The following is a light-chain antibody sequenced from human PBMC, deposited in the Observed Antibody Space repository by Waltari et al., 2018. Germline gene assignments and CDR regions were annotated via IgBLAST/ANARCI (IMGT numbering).Light chain of an antibody. CDR2: DVS. V-gene: IGLV2-23*02. J-gene: IGLJ3*02. CDR1: SSDIGRYDI. CDR3: CSYAGNYIWV. Sequence: QSALTQPASVSGSPGQSVTISCTGASSDIGRYDIVSWYQQHPVNAPKLIICDVSNRPSGVSDGFSGSKSGDTASLTISELQFEDEADYYCCSYAGNYIWVFGGGTRLTVL.